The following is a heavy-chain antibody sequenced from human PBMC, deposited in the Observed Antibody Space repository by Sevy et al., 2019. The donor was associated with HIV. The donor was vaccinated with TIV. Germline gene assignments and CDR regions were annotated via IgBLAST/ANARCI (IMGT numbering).Heavy chain of an antibody. Sequence: GGSLRLSCAASGFALSNYYAMHWVRQAPGKGLEWVALISFDATNKHYPDSVKGRFTISRDNFQNSLFLQMDSLRPEDTAVYYCALERLSSDVAEYFQNWGQGTLVTVSS. CDR2: ISFDATNK. J-gene: IGHJ1*01. CDR1: GFALSNYYA. CDR3: ALERLSSDVAEYFQN. D-gene: IGHD1-1*01. V-gene: IGHV3-30-3*01.